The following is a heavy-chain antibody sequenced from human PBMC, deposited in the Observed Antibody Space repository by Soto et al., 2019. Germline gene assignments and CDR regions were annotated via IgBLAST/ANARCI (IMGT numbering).Heavy chain of an antibody. CDR1: GFTFNNYG. CDR2: ISNDGSDK. Sequence: QVQLVESGGGVVQPGRSLRLSCAASGFTFNNYGMHWVRQAPGKGLEWVATISNDGSDKYYADSVKGGLTISRDNSKNTVYLQMNSLRAEDTALYYCAKDQGIAASHGVDWGQGTMVTVSS. CDR3: AKDQGIAASHGVD. J-gene: IGHJ3*01. D-gene: IGHD6-13*01. V-gene: IGHV3-30*18.